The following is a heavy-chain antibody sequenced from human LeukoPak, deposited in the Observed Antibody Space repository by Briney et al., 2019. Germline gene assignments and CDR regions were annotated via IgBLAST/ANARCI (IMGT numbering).Heavy chain of an antibody. D-gene: IGHD6-6*01. CDR1: EFTFNTHW. CDR2: IIPDGSGA. CDR3: TTARSSWDAFNI. Sequence: GGSLRLSCVASEFTFNTHWMYWVRQAPGKGLVWVSRIIPDGSGATYADSVRGRFTISRDNAKNTVYLQMNNLRNDDTGVYYCTTARSSWDAFNIWGQGTMVIVSS. V-gene: IGHV3-74*01. J-gene: IGHJ3*02.